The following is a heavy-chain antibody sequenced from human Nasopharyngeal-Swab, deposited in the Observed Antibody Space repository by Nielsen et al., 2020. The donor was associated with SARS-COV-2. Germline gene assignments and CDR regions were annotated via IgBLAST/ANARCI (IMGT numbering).Heavy chain of an antibody. V-gene: IGHV3-21*06. CDR3: AKDQGGYDATQGGY. CDR1: GFTFNNYN. D-gene: IGHD5-12*01. Sequence: GGSLTLSCAASGFTFNNYNFNWVRQAPGKGLEWVSSISSSSSYIYYADSVRGRFTISRYNAKYSLYLQMNSLRAEDTGVYYCAKDQGGYDATQGGYWGQGTLVTVSS. J-gene: IGHJ4*01. CDR2: ISSSSSYI.